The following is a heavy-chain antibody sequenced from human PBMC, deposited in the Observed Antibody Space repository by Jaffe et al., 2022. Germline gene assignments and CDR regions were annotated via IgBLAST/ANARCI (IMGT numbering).Heavy chain of an antibody. D-gene: IGHD6-13*01. J-gene: IGHJ4*02. Sequence: QVQLVESGGGVVQPGRSLRLSCAASGFTFNNHGMHWVRQAPGKGLEWVAVISSDGNYKSYADSVKGRFSISRDYSENTLYLQMNSLRPEDTAVYYCVKFYRPNVAAAGSWGQGTLVIVSS. CDR1: GFTFNNHG. V-gene: IGHV3-30*18. CDR2: ISSDGNYK. CDR3: VKFYRPNVAAAGS.